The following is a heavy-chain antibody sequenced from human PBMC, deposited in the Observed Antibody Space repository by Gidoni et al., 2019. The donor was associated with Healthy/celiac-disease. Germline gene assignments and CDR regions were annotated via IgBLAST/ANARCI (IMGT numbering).Heavy chain of an antibody. V-gene: IGHV1-2*02. Sequence: QVQLVQSGAEVKKPGASVKVSCKASGYTFTGYYMHWVRQAPGQGLEWMGWINPNSGGTNYAQKFQGRVTMTRDTSISTAYMELSRLRSDDTAVYYCARDHYSSHLHNWFDPWGQGTLVTVSS. CDR3: ARDHYSSHLHNWFDP. D-gene: IGHD6-13*01. CDR2: INPNSGGT. CDR1: GYTFTGYY. J-gene: IGHJ5*02.